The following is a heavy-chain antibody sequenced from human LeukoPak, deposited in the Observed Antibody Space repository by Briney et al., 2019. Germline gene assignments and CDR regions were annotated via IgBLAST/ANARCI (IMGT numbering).Heavy chain of an antibody. CDR1: GGSISSYY. J-gene: IGHJ5*02. D-gene: IGHD3-3*01. CDR3: ARAIFGVAKYNWFDP. V-gene: IGHV4-4*07. Sequence: SETLSLTCTVSGGSISSYYWSWIRQPAGKGLEWIGRIYTSGSTNYNPSLKSRVTMSVDTSKNQFSLKLSSVTAADTAAYYCARAIFGVAKYNWFDPWGQGTLVTVSS. CDR2: IYTSGST.